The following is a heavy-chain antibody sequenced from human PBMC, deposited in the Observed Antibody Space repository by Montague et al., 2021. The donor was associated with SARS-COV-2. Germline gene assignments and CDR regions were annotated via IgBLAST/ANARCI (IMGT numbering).Heavy chain of an antibody. J-gene: IGHJ4*02. CDR1: GGSISSYY. D-gene: IGHD6-19*01. Sequence: SETLSLTCTVSGGSISSYYWSWIRQPPGKGLEWIGYIYYSGSTNYNPSLKSRVTISVDTSKNQFSLKLSSVTAADTAVYYCARASVARMVLDYWGQGTLVTVSS. CDR3: ARASVARMVLDY. CDR2: IYYSGST. V-gene: IGHV4-59*01.